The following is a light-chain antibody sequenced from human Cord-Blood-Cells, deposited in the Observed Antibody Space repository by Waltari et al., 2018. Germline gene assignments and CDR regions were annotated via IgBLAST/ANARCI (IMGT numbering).Light chain of an antibody. CDR2: AAA. CDR1: QSISSD. Sequence: DIQLSQSPPSLPASVVDRVTSTCRPSQSISSDLNWYQQKPGKAPKLLIYAAASLQCGVPSRFSGSGSGTDFTLTLSSQQPEDFATYYCQQSYSTPYTFGQGTKLEIK. J-gene: IGKJ2*01. CDR3: QQSYSTPYT. V-gene: IGKV1-39*01.